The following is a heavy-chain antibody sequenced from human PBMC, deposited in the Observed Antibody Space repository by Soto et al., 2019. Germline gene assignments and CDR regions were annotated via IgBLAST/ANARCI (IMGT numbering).Heavy chain of an antibody. CDR2: INPHGGST. V-gene: IGHV1-46*01. J-gene: IGHJ5*02. D-gene: IGHD1-26*01. CDR3: ARSPGGNFGIIIEGTNWFAP. CDR1: RDTFTSYY. Sequence: ASVKVSCKAPRDTFTSYYINWVRQAPGQGLEWMGVINPHGGSTAYAQKFKGRVTLTRDTSASTVYMEVSSLTSEDTAMYYCARSPGGNFGIIIEGTNWFAPWGQGTLVTVSS.